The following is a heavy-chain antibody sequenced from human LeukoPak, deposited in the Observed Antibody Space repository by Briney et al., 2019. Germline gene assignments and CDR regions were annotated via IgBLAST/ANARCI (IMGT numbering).Heavy chain of an antibody. V-gene: IGHV3-66*01. CDR3: ARERTGTFDY. CDR1: GFTVSSSY. CDR2: IYSGGST. Sequence: GGSLRLSCAASGFTVSSSYMSWVRQAPGKGLEWVSVIYSGGSTYYADSVKGRFTISRDNSKNTLYLQMNSLRAEDTAVYYCARERTGTFDYWGQGTLVTVSS. D-gene: IGHD1-1*01. J-gene: IGHJ4*02.